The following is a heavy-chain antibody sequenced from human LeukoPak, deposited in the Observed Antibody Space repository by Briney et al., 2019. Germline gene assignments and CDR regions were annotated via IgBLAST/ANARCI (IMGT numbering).Heavy chain of an antibody. V-gene: IGHV4-59*01. CDR3: ARRRGGDYGMYYYYYMDV. Sequence: SETLSLTCTVSGGSISSYYWSWIRQPPGKGLEWIGYIYYSGSTNYNPSLKSRVTISVDTSKNQFSLKLSSVTAADTAVYYCARRRGGDYGMYYYYYMDVWGKGTTVTASS. D-gene: IGHD4-17*01. CDR1: GGSISSYY. J-gene: IGHJ6*03. CDR2: IYYSGST.